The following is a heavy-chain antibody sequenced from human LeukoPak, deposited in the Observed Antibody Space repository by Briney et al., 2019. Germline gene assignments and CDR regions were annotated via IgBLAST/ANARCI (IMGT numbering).Heavy chain of an antibody. CDR2: ISYSGGT. J-gene: IGHJ4*02. D-gene: IGHD3-10*01. CDR3: ARHKYYGSGSPFDY. CDR1: GGSIRSDY. V-gene: IGHV4-59*08. Sequence: PSETLSLTCSVSGGSIRSDYWAWIRQSPEKGLEWIGYISYSGGTNYKPSLKSRVTISVDTSKNQFSLKLSSVTAADTAVYYCARHKYYGSGSPFDYWGQGTLVTVSS.